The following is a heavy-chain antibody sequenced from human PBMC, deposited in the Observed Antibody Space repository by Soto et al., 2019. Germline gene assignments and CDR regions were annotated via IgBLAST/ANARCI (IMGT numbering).Heavy chain of an antibody. J-gene: IGHJ4*02. CDR1: GFTFSSYA. CDR3: ARDPMSGSYGGLVDY. Sequence: GSLRLSCAASGFTFSSYAMHWVRQAPGKGLEYVSAISSNGGSTYYANSVKGRFTISRDNSKNTLYLQMGSLRAEDMAVYYCARDPMSGSYGGLVDYWGQGT. CDR2: ISSNGGST. V-gene: IGHV3-64*01. D-gene: IGHD1-26*01.